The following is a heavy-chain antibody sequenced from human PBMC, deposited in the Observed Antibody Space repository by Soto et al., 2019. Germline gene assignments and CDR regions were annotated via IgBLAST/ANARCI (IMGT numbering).Heavy chain of an antibody. CDR2: MSGNGGGT. CDR3: AKVATLITMVRGVYFDH. V-gene: IGHV3-23*01. CDR1: GFTFSSYA. D-gene: IGHD3-10*01. Sequence: EVQLLESGGGLVQPGGSLRLSCAASGFTFSSYAMTWVRQAPGKGLEWVSAMSGNGGGTYYADSVKGRFTISRDHSKNTVYLQMNSLRAEDTAVYYCAKVATLITMVRGVYFDHWGQGTLVTVSA. J-gene: IGHJ4*02.